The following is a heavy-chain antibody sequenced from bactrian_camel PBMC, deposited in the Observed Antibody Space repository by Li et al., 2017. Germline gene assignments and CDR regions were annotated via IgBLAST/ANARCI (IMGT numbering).Heavy chain of an antibody. V-gene: IGHV3S25*01. D-gene: IGHD5*01. Sequence: QLVESGGGLVQPGGSLRLSCAASGDTYKRYCMAWFRQAPGKEREGVASSYIGDDSAYYADSVKGRLTIARDNTKDTVYLQMNRLKPDDAAMYYCATGVYGLGYPLQASEYNYWGQGTQVTVS. CDR1: GDTYKRYC. CDR3: ATGVYGLGYPLQASEYNY. CDR2: SYIGDDSA. J-gene: IGHJ4*01.